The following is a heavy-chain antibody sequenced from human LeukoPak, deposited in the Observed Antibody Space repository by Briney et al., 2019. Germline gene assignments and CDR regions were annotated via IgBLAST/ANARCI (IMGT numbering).Heavy chain of an antibody. CDR1: GFTFSSYG. D-gene: IGHD2-15*01. CDR3: AKIGGYCSGGSCYSSSDY. V-gene: IGHV3-30*18. Sequence: GGSLRLSCAASGFTFSSYGMHWVRQAPGKGLEWVAVISYDGSNKYYADSVKGRFTISRDNSKNTLYLQMNSLRAEDTAVYCCAKIGGYCSGGSCYSSSDYWGQGTLVTVSS. CDR2: ISYDGSNK. J-gene: IGHJ4*02.